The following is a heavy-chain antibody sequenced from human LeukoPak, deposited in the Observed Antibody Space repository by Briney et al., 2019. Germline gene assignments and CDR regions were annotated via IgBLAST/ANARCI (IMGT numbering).Heavy chain of an antibody. J-gene: IGHJ4*02. V-gene: IGHV4-4*07. Sequence: SETLSLTCTVSGDSITTYFWNWVRQPAGKGLEWIGRISTTVGTDYSPSLESRITLSVDTSRNQVSLRLTSVTAADTALYYCARGGDAFYHWGQGTLVTVSS. CDR3: ARGGDAFYH. CDR1: GDSITTYF. D-gene: IGHD3-10*01. CDR2: ISTTVGT.